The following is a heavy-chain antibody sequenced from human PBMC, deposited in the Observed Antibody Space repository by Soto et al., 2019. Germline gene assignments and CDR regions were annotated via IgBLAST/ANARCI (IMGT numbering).Heavy chain of an antibody. D-gene: IGHD6-19*01. CDR2: INHSGST. Sequence: SETLSLTCAVYGGSFSGYYWSWIRQPPGKGLEWIGEINHSGSTNYNPSLKSRVTISVDTSKNQFSLKLSSVTAADTAVYYCARLPIAVAAPGDGMDVWGQGTTVTVSS. CDR3: ARLPIAVAAPGDGMDV. CDR1: GGSFSGYY. V-gene: IGHV4-34*01. J-gene: IGHJ6*02.